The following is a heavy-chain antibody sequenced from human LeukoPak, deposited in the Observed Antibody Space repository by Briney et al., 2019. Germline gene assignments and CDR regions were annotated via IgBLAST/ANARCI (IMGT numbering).Heavy chain of an antibody. D-gene: IGHD2-2*01. V-gene: IGHV3-48*01. Sequence: PGGSLRLSCAASGFTFSSYNMNWVRQAPGKGLEWLSYISSSSGTIYYADSVKGRFTISRDNAKNSLYLQMNSLRAEDTAVYYCAKDLSVVVPAADFDYWGQGTLVTVSS. CDR2: ISSSSGTI. J-gene: IGHJ4*02. CDR1: GFTFSSYN. CDR3: AKDLSVVVPAADFDY.